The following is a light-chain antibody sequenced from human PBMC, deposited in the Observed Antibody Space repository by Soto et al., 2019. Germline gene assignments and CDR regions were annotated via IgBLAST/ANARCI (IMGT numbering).Light chain of an antibody. CDR2: AAS. CDR1: QNISSW. CDR3: QQADSFPIT. Sequence: DIQMTQCPSSVSASIGDRVTITGRASQNISSWLAWYQQKPGKAPNLLIYAASRLPDGVPFRFSGSGSGTHFTLSINSLQPEDFATYFCQQADSFPITFGQGTRLEIK. J-gene: IGKJ5*01. V-gene: IGKV1-12*01.